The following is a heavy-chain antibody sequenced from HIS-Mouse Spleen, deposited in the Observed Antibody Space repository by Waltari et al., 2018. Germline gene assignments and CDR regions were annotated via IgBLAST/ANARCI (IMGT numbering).Heavy chain of an antibody. CDR3: AKDKHHAFDY. CDR2: IAYEGSNK. CDR1: GFTFSSYG. Sequence: QVQLVESGGGVVQPGRSLRLSCAASGFTFSSYGMHWVRQAPGRGLGWVAVIAYEGSNKYYADSVKGRFTISRDNSKNTLYLQMNSLRAEDTAVYYCAKDKHHAFDYWGQGTLVTVSS. V-gene: IGHV3-30*18. J-gene: IGHJ4*02.